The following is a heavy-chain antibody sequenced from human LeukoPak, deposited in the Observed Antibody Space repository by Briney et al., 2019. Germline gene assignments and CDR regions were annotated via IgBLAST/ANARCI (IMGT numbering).Heavy chain of an antibody. Sequence: ASVKVSCKSSGYAFTSYYMYWVRQAPGQGLEWMGIINPSGGSTSYAQKFQGRVTMTRDTSTSTVYMELSSLRSEDTAVYYCARDSGMVRGTVDYWGQGTLVTVSS. CDR1: GYAFTSYY. J-gene: IGHJ4*02. CDR2: INPSGGST. D-gene: IGHD3-10*01. CDR3: ARDSGMVRGTVDY. V-gene: IGHV1-46*01.